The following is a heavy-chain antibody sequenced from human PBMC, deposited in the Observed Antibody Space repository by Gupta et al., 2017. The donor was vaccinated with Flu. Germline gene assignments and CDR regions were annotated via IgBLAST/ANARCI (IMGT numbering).Heavy chain of an antibody. J-gene: IGHJ4*02. CDR3: AKHAWYSGSYRVH. CDR2: IYYSGTF. V-gene: IGHV4-39*01. D-gene: IGHD1-26*01. Sequence: IRPPPGKGLEWIGSIYYSGTFYYNPSLKGRVTMSVDRSKNQFFLKRSSVTAADTAVYYCAKHAWYSGSYRVHWGQGTLVTVSS.